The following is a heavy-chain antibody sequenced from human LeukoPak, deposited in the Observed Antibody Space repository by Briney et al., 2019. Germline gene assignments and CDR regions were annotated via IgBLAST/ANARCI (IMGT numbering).Heavy chain of an antibody. CDR2: ISTYNHNT. Sequence: GASVKVSCKTSGYTFTSYGVSWVRQAPGQRLEWMGWISTYNHNTYFAQKFRGRVTLTKDTSTSTVYMELRNLRSDDSAIYYCARQVDTTMALPDYWGQGTLVTVSS. CDR1: GYTFTSYG. V-gene: IGHV1-18*01. J-gene: IGHJ4*02. CDR3: ARQVDTTMALPDY. D-gene: IGHD5-18*01.